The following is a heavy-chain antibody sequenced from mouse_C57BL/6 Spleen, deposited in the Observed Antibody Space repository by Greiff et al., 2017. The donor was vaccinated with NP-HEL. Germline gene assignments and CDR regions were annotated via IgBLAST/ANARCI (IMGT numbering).Heavy chain of an antibody. Sequence: DVHLVESGGGLVKPGGSLKLSCAASGFTFSSYTMSWVRQTPEKRLEWVATISGGGGNTYYPDSVKGRFTISRDNAKNTLYLQMSSLRSEDTAFYYCARQRNPYAMDYWGQGTSVTVSS. CDR2: ISGGGGNT. CDR1: GFTFSSYT. CDR3: ARQRNPYAMDY. V-gene: IGHV5-9*01. J-gene: IGHJ4*01.